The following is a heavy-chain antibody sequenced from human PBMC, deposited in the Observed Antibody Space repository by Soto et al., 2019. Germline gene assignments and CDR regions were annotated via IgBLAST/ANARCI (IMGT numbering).Heavy chain of an antibody. CDR1: GFTFSSYS. CDR3: AGYCSGGSCYSGSMYYYYGMDV. J-gene: IGHJ6*02. V-gene: IGHV3-21*01. D-gene: IGHD2-15*01. CDR2: ISSSSSYI. Sequence: PGGSLRLSCAASGFTFSSYSMNWVRQAPGKGLEWVSSISSSSSYIYYADSVKGRFTISRDNAKNSLYLQMNSLRAEDTAVYYCAGYCSGGSCYSGSMYYYYGMDVWGQGTTVTVSS.